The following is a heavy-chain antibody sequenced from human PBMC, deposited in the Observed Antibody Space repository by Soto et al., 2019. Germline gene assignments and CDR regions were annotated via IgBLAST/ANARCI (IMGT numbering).Heavy chain of an antibody. CDR2: ISYDGSNK. J-gene: IGHJ4*02. CDR1: GFTFKSNA. V-gene: IGHV3-30*04. D-gene: IGHD2-15*01. Sequence: QVQLVESGGGVVQPGRSLRLSCAASGFTFKSNAVHWVRQAPGKGLEWVAVISYDGSNKHYTDSVKGRFTISRDNSKNTLYLQMNGLRPEDTAVYYCTSSSVSDIVVVAAASELDYWGQGTLVTVSS. CDR3: TSSSVSDIVVVAAASELDY.